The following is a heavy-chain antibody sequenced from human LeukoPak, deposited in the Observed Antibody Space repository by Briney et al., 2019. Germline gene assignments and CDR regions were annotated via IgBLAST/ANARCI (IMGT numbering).Heavy chain of an antibody. V-gene: IGHV3-33*08. CDR3: ARWGGDYSAFDI. CDR1: GFTFSSYG. Sequence: GRSLRLSCAASGFTFSSYGMHWVRQAPGKGLEWVAVIWYDGSKKYHADPVKGRFTISRDNSKNTLYLQMNSLRAEDTAVYYCARWGGDYSAFDIWGQGTMVTVSS. D-gene: IGHD4-17*01. CDR2: IWYDGSKK. J-gene: IGHJ3*02.